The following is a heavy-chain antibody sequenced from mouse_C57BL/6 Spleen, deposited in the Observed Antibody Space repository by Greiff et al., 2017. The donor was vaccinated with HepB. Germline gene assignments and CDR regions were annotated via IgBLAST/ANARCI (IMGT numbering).Heavy chain of an antibody. J-gene: IGHJ3*01. V-gene: IGHV1-82*01. CDR1: GYAFSSSW. D-gene: IGHD3-2*02. CDR2: IYPGDGDT. CDR3: ARGAAQATGFAY. Sequence: VQLQQSGPELVKPGASVKISCKASGYAFSSSWMNWVKQRPGKGLERIGRIYPGDGDTNYNGKFKGKATLTADKSSSTAYMQLSSLTSEDSAVYFCARGAAQATGFAYWGQGTLVTVSA.